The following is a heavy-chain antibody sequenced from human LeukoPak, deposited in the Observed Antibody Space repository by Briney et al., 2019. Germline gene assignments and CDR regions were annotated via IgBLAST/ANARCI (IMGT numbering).Heavy chain of an antibody. V-gene: IGHV3-74*01. Sequence: GGSLRLSCAASGFIFSSYWMHWVRQVPGKGLVWVSRIKSDGSSTSYADSVKGRFTITRDNAKNTLYLQMNSLRAEDTAVYYCARVEVDYYDSSGAIDYWGQGTLVTVSS. CDR2: IKSDGSST. CDR1: GFIFSSYW. CDR3: ARVEVDYYDSSGAIDY. D-gene: IGHD3-22*01. J-gene: IGHJ4*02.